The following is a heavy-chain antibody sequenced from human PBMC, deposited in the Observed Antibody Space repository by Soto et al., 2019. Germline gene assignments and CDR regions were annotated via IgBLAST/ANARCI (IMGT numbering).Heavy chain of an antibody. J-gene: IGHJ3*02. CDR3: ARASPEIIAVAGNNAFDI. D-gene: IGHD6-19*01. Sequence: QVQLVQSGAEMKKPGASVKVSCKASGYTFTGYYMHWVRQAPGQGLEWMGWINPNSGGTNYAQKFQGWVTMTRDTSISTAYMELSRLRSDDTAVYYCARASPEIIAVAGNNAFDIWGQGTMVTVSS. CDR2: INPNSGGT. V-gene: IGHV1-2*04. CDR1: GYTFTGYY.